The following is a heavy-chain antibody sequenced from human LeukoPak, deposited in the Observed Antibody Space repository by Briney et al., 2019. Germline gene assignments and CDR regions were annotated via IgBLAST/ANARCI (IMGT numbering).Heavy chain of an antibody. Sequence: GGSLRLSCAASGFTFSSYGMHWVRQAPGKGLEWVEFIRYDGSNKYYADSVKGRFTISRDNSKNTLYLQMNSLRAEDTAVYYCAKDLGYCSGGSCYPGWFDPWGQGTLVTVSS. D-gene: IGHD2-15*01. CDR3: AKDLGYCSGGSCYPGWFDP. V-gene: IGHV3-30*02. J-gene: IGHJ5*02. CDR1: GFTFSSYG. CDR2: IRYDGSNK.